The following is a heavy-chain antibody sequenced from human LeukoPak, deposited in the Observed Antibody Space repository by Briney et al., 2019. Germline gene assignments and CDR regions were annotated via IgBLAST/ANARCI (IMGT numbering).Heavy chain of an antibody. CDR1: GGSISSYY. V-gene: IGHV4-59*08. D-gene: IGHD3-16*02. J-gene: IGHJ6*02. CDR2: IYYSGST. CDR3: ARASRIDGMDV. Sequence: SETLSLTCIVSGGSISSYYWSWIRQPPGKGLEWIGYIYYSGSTNYNPSLKSRVTISVDTFKNQFSLKLSSVTAADTAVYYCARASRIDGMDVWGQGTTVTVPS.